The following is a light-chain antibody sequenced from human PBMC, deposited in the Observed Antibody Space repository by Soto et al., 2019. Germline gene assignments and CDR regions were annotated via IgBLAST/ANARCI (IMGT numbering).Light chain of an antibody. CDR1: SSNIGSYY. Sequence: QSVLTQPPSASGTPGQRVTISCSGSSSNIGSYYVYWYQQFPGTAPRLLIHSNNRRPSGVPDRFSGSKSGTSASLAIIGLRSEDEADYYCAAWDDSLGGPVFGTGTKLTVL. CDR2: SNN. V-gene: IGLV1-47*02. CDR3: AAWDDSLGGPV. J-gene: IGLJ1*01.